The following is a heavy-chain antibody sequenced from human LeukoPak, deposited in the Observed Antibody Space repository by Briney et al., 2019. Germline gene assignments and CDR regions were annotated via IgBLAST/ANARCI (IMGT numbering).Heavy chain of an antibody. CDR1: GYTFTSYG. Sequence: ASVKVSCKASGYTFTSYGISWVRQAPGQGLEWMGWISAYNGNTNYAQKLQGRVTMTTDTSTSTAYMELSSLRSEDTTVYYCASLTGGDFWSGYYTMPYWGQGTLVTVSS. D-gene: IGHD3-3*01. V-gene: IGHV1-18*01. CDR3: ASLTGGDFWSGYYTMPY. J-gene: IGHJ4*02. CDR2: ISAYNGNT.